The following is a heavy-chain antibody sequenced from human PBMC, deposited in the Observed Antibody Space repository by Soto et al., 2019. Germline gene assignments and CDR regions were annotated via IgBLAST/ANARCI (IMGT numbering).Heavy chain of an antibody. D-gene: IGHD6-13*01. CDR2: ISGSGGST. CDR3: AKDWGAAAGTGQTFDY. V-gene: IGHV3-23*01. CDR1: GFTFSSYA. Sequence: GSLRLSCAASGFTFSSYAMSWVRQAPGKGLEWVSAISGSGGSTYYADPVKGRFTISRDNSKNTLYLQMNSLRAEDTAVYYCAKDWGAAAGTGQTFDYWGQGTLVTVSS. J-gene: IGHJ4*02.